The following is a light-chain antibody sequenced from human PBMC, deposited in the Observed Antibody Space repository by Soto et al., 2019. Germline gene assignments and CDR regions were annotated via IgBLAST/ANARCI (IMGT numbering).Light chain of an antibody. CDR1: QSISSY. CDR2: AAS. J-gene: IGKJ4*01. Sequence: DIQMTQSPSSLSACVGDRVTITCRASQSISSYLNWYQQKPGKAPKLLIYAASSLQSGVPSRFSGSGSGTDFTLTISSLQPEDFATYYCQRSFSTPLTFGGGTKVEIK. V-gene: IGKV1-39*01. CDR3: QRSFSTPLT.